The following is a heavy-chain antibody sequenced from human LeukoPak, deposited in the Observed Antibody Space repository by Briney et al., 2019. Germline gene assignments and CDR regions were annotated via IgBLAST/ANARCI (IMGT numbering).Heavy chain of an antibody. J-gene: IGHJ4*02. CDR3: AKDGVPYSSGWYGEDY. CDR2: ISSSGSTI. V-gene: IGHV3-48*03. CDR1: GFTFSSYE. Sequence: GGSLRLSCVASGFTFSSYEMTWVRQAPGKGLEWLSYISSSGSTIYYADSVKGRFTTSRDNSKNTLYLQMNSLRAEDTAVYYCAKDGVPYSSGWYGEDYWGQGTLVTVSS. D-gene: IGHD6-19*01.